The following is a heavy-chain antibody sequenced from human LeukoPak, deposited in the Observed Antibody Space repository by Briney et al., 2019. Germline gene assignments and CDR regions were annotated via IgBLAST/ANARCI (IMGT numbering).Heavy chain of an antibody. V-gene: IGHV1-18*01. CDR3: ARVAVVQAPIAFFILDY. CDR1: GYTFTSYG. D-gene: IGHD3-3*02. Sequence: GASVNAPFKASGYTFTSYGISWSRQPPGQGLDWLRSIRGDEGNTNYTQKLKGRITMTPDTSTSTAYKELRSLRSEYTTVYLGARVAVVQAPIAFFILDYWGQGTVVSVSS. J-gene: IGHJ4*02. CDR2: IRGDEGNT.